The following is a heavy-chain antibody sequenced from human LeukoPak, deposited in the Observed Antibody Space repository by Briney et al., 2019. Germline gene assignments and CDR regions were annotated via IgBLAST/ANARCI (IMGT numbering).Heavy chain of an antibody. J-gene: IGHJ6*03. CDR2: ISNSGST. CDR3: ARAQYDGFSSGYSGGYYYMDV. Sequence: PSQTLSLTRTVSGGSISSSYWSWIPQPPGKRLEWIGYISNSGSTNYNPSLKSRLTISVHMSKDQISLDLTSVSAGDTAVYYCARAQYDGFSSGYSGGYYYMDVWGKGTTVSVSS. V-gene: IGHV4-59*01. CDR1: GGSISSSY. D-gene: IGHD3-3*01.